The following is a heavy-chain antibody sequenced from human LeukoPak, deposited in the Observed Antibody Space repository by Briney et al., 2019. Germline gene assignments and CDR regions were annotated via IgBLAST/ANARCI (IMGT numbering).Heavy chain of an antibody. CDR3: ARDLYDYVWGSSSWFDP. D-gene: IGHD3-16*01. J-gene: IGHJ5*02. CDR2: ISYDGSNK. CDR1: GFTFSSYA. V-gene: IGHV3-30-3*01. Sequence: GGSLRLSCAASGFTFSSYAMHWGRQAPGQGLEWVAVISYDGSNKYYADSVKGRFTISRDNSKNTLYLQMNSLRAEDTAVYYCARDLYDYVWGSSSWFDPWGQGTLVTVSS.